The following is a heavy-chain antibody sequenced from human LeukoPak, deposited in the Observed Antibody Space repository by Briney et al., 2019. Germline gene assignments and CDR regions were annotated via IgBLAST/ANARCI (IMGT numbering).Heavy chain of an antibody. V-gene: IGHV4-4*07. CDR1: GGSISSYY. CDR2: IYTSGST. J-gene: IGHJ4*02. CDR3: ASRRRITMVRGVIRPFDY. D-gene: IGHD3-10*01. Sequence: SETLSLTCTVSGGSISSYYWSWIRQPAGKGLEWIGRIYTSGSTNYNPSLKSRVTISVDTSKNQFSLKLSSVTAADTAVYYCASRRRITMVRGVIRPFDYWGQGTLVTVSS.